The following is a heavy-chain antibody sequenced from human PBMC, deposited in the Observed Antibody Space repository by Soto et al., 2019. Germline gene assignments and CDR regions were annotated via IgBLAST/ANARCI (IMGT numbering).Heavy chain of an antibody. Sequence: PGGSLRLSCAASGFTFSSYAMSWVRQAPGKGLEWVSAISGSGGSTYYADSVKGRFTISRDNSKNTLYLQMNSLRAEDTAVYYCAKASSSWYLSASYYYYGMDVWGQGTTVTVSS. J-gene: IGHJ6*02. V-gene: IGHV3-23*01. CDR2: ISGSGGST. CDR3: AKASSSWYLSASYYYYGMDV. D-gene: IGHD6-13*01. CDR1: GFTFSSYA.